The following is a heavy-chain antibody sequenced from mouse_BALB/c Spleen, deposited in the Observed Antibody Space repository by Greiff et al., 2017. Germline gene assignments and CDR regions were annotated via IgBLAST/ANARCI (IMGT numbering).Heavy chain of an antibody. CDR1: GFTFSDYY. CDR2: ISDGGSYT. V-gene: IGHV5-4*02. J-gene: IGHJ1*01. CDR3: ARRLRRGYFDV. D-gene: IGHD2-4*01. Sequence: EVMLVESGGGLVKPGGSLKLSCAASGFTFSDYYMYWVRQTPEKRLEWVATISDGGSYTYYPDSVKGRFTISRDNAKNNLYLQMSSLKSEDTAMYYCARRLRRGYFDVWGAGTTVTVSS.